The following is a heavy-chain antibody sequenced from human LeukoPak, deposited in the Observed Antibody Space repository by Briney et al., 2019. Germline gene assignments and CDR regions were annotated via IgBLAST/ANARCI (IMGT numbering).Heavy chain of an antibody. Sequence: ASVKVSCKASGGTFSSYAISWVRQAPGQGLEWMGGIIPIFGTANYAQEFQGRVTITADESTSTAYMELSSLRSEDTAVYYCARDIKGLRDYYGMDVWGQGTTVTVSS. CDR3: ARDIKGLRDYYGMDV. J-gene: IGHJ6*02. V-gene: IGHV1-69*13. CDR2: IIPIFGTA. D-gene: IGHD4-17*01. CDR1: GGTFSSYA.